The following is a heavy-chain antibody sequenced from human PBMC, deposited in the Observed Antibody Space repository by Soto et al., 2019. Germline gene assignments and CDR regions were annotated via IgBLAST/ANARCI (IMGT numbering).Heavy chain of an antibody. D-gene: IGHD4-17*01. J-gene: IGHJ4*02. CDR1: GFSFSSYA. V-gene: IGHV3-30*18. CDR3: AKARHDYGDSQEDY. CDR2: TSYDGGNK. Sequence: QVQLVESGGGVVQPGRSLRLSCAASGFSFSSYAMHWVRQAPGKGLEWVAVTSYDGGNKYYADSVRGRFIISRDNFKNTLFLRMNSLRIDETAVYYCAKARHDYGDSQEDYWGQGTLVTVSS.